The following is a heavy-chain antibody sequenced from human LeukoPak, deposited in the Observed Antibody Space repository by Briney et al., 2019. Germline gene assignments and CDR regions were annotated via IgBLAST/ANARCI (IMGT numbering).Heavy chain of an antibody. D-gene: IGHD2-2*02. CDR1: GFTFSSYA. Sequence: PGGSLRLSCGASGFTFSSYAMSWVRQAPGKGLEWVSAISGSGGSTYYADSVKGRFTISRDNSKNTLYLQMNSLRAEDTAVYYCAKSPRYCSSTSCYTLAEILLYYFDYWGQGTLVTVSS. CDR3: AKSPRYCSSTSCYTLAEILLYYFDY. J-gene: IGHJ4*02. CDR2: ISGSGGST. V-gene: IGHV3-23*01.